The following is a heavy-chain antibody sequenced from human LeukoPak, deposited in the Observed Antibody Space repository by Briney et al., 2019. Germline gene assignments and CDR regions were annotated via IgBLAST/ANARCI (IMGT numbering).Heavy chain of an antibody. V-gene: IGHV1-8*01. CDR3: ASADQGYSGYDL. Sequence: ASVKVSCKASGYTFTSYDINWVRQATGQGLEWMGWMNPNSGNTGYAQKFQGRVTMTRNTSISTAYMELSSLGSEDTAVYYCASADQGYSGYDLWGQGTLVTVSS. J-gene: IGHJ5*02. D-gene: IGHD5-12*01. CDR1: GYTFTSYD. CDR2: MNPNSGNT.